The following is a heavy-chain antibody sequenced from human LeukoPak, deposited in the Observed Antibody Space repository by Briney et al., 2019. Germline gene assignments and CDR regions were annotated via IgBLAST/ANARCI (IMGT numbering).Heavy chain of an antibody. D-gene: IGHD1-1*01. CDR1: GYSISRGYH. V-gene: IGHV4-38-2*01. Sequence: SETLSLTCAVSGYSISRGYHWGWIRQPPGKGLQWIGSIHHSGSTYYNSSLKSRVTISVDTSKNQFSLKVSSVTAADTAVYYCARVNWNPDYWGQGTLVTVSS. CDR2: IHHSGST. CDR3: ARVNWNPDY. J-gene: IGHJ4*02.